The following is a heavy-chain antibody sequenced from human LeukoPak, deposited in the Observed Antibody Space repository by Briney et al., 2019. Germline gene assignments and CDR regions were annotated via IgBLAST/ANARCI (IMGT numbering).Heavy chain of an antibody. Sequence: SETLSLTCTVSGGSISSYYWSWIRQPPGKGLEWIGYIYYSGSTNYNPSLKSRVTISVDTSKNQFSLKLSSVTAADTAVYYCARARWGYDSSGYLGANYYFDHWGQGTLVTVSS. J-gene: IGHJ4*02. CDR1: GGSISSYY. V-gene: IGHV4-59*01. CDR3: ARARWGYDSSGYLGANYYFDH. D-gene: IGHD3-22*01. CDR2: IYYSGST.